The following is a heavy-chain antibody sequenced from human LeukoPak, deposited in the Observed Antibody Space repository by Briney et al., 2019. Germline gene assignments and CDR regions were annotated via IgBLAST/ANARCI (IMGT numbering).Heavy chain of an antibody. J-gene: IGHJ4*02. CDR3: ARGSWGSFDY. Sequence: GGSLRLSCAASGFTFSSYWMHWVRQAPGKGLVRVSRINSDGSSTSYADSVKGRFTISRDNAKNTLYLQMNSLRAEDTAVYYCARGSWGSFDYWGQGTLVTVSS. D-gene: IGHD3-16*01. CDR1: GFTFSSYW. V-gene: IGHV3-74*01. CDR2: INSDGSST.